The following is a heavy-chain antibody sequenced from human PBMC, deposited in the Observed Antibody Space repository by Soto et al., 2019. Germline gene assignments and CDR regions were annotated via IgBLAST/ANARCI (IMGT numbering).Heavy chain of an antibody. J-gene: IGHJ5*02. V-gene: IGHV3-30-3*01. Sequence: QVQLVESGGGVVQPGRSLRLSCAASGFTFTNYDIHCVRQPPGKGLEWVAMISNDGTNKYYAGSVKGRFTISRDNSKNMLYLQMNSLRPEDTAVYYCARGIKGGLDPWGQGTLVTVSS. CDR2: ISNDGTNK. CDR1: GFTFTNYD. CDR3: ARGIKGGLDP.